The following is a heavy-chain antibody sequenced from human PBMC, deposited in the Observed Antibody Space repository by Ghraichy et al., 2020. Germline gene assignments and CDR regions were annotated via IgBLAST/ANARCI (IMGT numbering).Heavy chain of an antibody. CDR1: GYTFTSYG. CDR3: ARDRAVLWFGEEFDY. CDR2: ISAYNGNT. J-gene: IGHJ4*02. D-gene: IGHD3-10*01. V-gene: IGHV1-18*01. Sequence: ASVKVSCKASGYTFTSYGISWVRQAPGQGLEWMGWISAYNGNTNYAQKLQGRVTMTTDTSTSTAYMELRSLRSDDTAVYYCARDRAVLWFGEEFDYWGQGTLVTVSS.